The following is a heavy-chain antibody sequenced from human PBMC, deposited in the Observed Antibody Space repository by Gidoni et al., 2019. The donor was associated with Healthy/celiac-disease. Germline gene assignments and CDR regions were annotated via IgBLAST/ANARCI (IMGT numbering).Heavy chain of an antibody. Sequence: QVQLVESGGGVVQPGRSLRLSCAASGFTFSSYGMHWVRQAPGKGLEWVAVISYDGSNKYYADSVKGRFTISRDNSKNTLYLQMNSLRAEDTAVYYCAKASWDSSGYYSLDYWGQGTLVTVSS. CDR1: GFTFSSYG. CDR3: AKASWDSSGYYSLDY. CDR2: ISYDGSNK. D-gene: IGHD3-22*01. V-gene: IGHV3-30*18. J-gene: IGHJ4*02.